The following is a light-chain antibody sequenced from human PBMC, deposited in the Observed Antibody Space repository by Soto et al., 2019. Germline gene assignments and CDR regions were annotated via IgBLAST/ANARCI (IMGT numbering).Light chain of an antibody. CDR2: KAS. V-gene: IGKV1-5*03. J-gene: IGKJ1*01. Sequence: DVQMTQSPSTLSGSVGDRVTITCRASQTISSWLAWYQQKPGKAPKLLIYKASTLKSGVPSRFSGSGSGTEFTLTISSLQPEDFATFYCQQYNGYSRTFGQGTKV. CDR3: QQYNGYSRT. CDR1: QTISSW.